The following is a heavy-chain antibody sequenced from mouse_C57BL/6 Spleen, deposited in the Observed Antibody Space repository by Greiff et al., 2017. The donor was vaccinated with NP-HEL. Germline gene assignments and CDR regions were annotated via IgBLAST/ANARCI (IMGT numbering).Heavy chain of an antibody. CDR2: IYPGDGDT. D-gene: IGHD1-1*01. Sequence: QVQLQQSGPELVKPGASVKISCKASGYAFSSSWMNWVKQRPGKGLEWIGRIYPGDGDTNYNGKFKGKATLTADKSSSTAYMQLSSLTSEDSAVYFCAGYYYGRGYFDYWGQGTTLTVSS. CDR1: GYAFSSSW. J-gene: IGHJ2*01. CDR3: AGYYYGRGYFDY. V-gene: IGHV1-82*01.